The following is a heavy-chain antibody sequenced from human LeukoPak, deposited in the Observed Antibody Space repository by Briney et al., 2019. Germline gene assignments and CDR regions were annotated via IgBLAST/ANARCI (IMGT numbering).Heavy chain of an antibody. J-gene: IGHJ4*02. CDR2: ISSSSSYT. CDR1: GFTFSTYS. D-gene: IGHD2-15*01. CDR3: ARDLRYCSGGSCYFNPFDY. V-gene: IGHV3-21*01. Sequence: KPGGSLRLSCAASGFTFSTYSMTWVRQAPGKGLEWVSSISSSSSYTYYADSVKGRFTISRDNAKNSLYLQMNSLRAEDTAVFYCARDLRYCSGGSCYFNPFDYWGQGTLVTVSS.